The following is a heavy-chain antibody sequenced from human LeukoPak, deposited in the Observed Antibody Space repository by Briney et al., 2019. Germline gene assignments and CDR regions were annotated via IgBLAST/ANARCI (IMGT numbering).Heavy chain of an antibody. CDR2: IRPDGSRK. CDR3: AKDRGEYYDFWSGYYRTPGWFDL. J-gene: IGHJ5*02. CDR1: GFTFGNYW. Sequence: GVSLRLSCAASGFTFGNYWMSWVRQAPGEGLEWVANIRPDGSRKYYVDSARGRFTISRDNAKSSLYLQMSSLRPEDTATYYCAKDRGEYYDFWSGYYRTPGWFDLWGQGTLVTVSS. V-gene: IGHV3-7*03. D-gene: IGHD3-3*01.